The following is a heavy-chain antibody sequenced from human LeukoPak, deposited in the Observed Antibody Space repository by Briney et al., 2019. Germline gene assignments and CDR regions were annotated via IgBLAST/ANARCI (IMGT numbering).Heavy chain of an antibody. CDR1: GFTFSSYG. D-gene: IGHD5-18*01. J-gene: IGHJ4*02. Sequence: GRSLRLSCAASGFTFSSYGMHWVRQAPGKGLEWVAVIWYDGSNKYYADSVKGRFTISRGNSKNTLYLQMNSLRAEDTAVYYCAKGDTAMVFWGQGTLVTVSS. CDR2: IWYDGSNK. V-gene: IGHV3-33*06. CDR3: AKGDTAMVF.